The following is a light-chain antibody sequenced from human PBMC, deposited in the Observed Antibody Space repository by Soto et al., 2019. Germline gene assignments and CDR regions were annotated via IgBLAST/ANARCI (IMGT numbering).Light chain of an antibody. CDR1: NYNIGNNH. V-gene: IGLV1-51*01. CDR2: DNN. Sequence: QSVLTQPPSVSAAPGQTVTISCSGSNYNIGNNHVSWYQQLPGTAPKLLIYDNNKRPSGIPDRFSGSKSGTSVTLATTGLHTGDEADYYCGTWDSSLSDVVFGGGTKLTVL. J-gene: IGLJ2*01. CDR3: GTWDSSLSDVV.